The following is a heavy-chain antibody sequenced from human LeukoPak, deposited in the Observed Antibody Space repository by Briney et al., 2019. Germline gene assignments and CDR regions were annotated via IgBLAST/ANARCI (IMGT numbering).Heavy chain of an antibody. CDR2: IYYSGST. V-gene: IGHV4-39*01. D-gene: IGHD6-6*01. J-gene: IGHJ4*02. CDR3: ARRQLAGPFDY. CDR1: GGSISSSSYY. Sequence: PSETLSLTCTVSGGSISSSSYYWGWIRQSPGKGLEWIGSIYYSGSTYYNPSLKSRVTISVDTSKNQFSLKLSSVTAADTAVYYCARRQLAGPFDYWGQGTLVIVSS.